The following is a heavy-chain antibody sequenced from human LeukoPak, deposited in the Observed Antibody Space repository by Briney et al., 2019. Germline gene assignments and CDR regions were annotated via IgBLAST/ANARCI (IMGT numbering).Heavy chain of an antibody. CDR3: VRDKYDRCNYAYFDS. D-gene: IGHD3-22*01. CDR2: ISSSGSTI. Sequence: GGSLRLSCAASGFTFGDYYMSWIRQAPGKGLEWVSYISSSGSTIYYADSVKGRFTMSRDNAKNSLHLQMDSLTAEDTAVYYCVRDKYDRCNYAYFDSWGHGTLVTVSS. V-gene: IGHV3-11*04. J-gene: IGHJ4*01. CDR1: GFTFGDYY.